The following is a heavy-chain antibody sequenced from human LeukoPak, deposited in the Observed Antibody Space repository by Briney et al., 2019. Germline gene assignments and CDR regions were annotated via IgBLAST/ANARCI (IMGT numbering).Heavy chain of an antibody. J-gene: IGHJ4*02. V-gene: IGHV3-48*04. CDR1: GFTFSRYS. CDR3: ARVDWELIDGDFDY. D-gene: IGHD1-26*01. CDR2: ISSSESTI. Sequence: PGGSLRLSCAASGFTFSRYSMTWVRQAPGKGLEWVSYISSSESTIFYADSVMGRFTISRDNAKNSLYLETNSLRAEDTAVYYCARVDWELIDGDFDYWGQGTLVAVSS.